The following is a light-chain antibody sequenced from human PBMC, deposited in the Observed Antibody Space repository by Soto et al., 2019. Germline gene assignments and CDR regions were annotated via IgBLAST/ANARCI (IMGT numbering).Light chain of an antibody. Sequence: QSGLTPPASVSGSPGQSITISCTGTRSDVGCYNYVSWYQQHPGKAPKLMIYDVSNRPSGVSNRFSGSKSGNTASLTISGLQAEDETDYYCSSYTSSRNYVFGTGTKLTVL. CDR1: RSDVGCYNY. CDR3: SSYTSSRNYV. CDR2: DVS. V-gene: IGLV2-14*01. J-gene: IGLJ1*01.